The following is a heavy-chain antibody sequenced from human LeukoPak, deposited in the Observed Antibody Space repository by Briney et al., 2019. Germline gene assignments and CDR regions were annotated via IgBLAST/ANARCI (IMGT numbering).Heavy chain of an antibody. CDR2: IIPIFGTA. V-gene: IGHV1-69*13. CDR3: AGPYYDFWSGYYGSGYYYYYGMDV. J-gene: IGHJ6*02. Sequence: SVKVSCKASGGTFSSYAISWVRQAPGQGLEWMGGIIPIFGTANYAQKFQGRVTITADESTSTAYMELSSLRSEDTAVYYCAGPYYDFWSGYYGSGYYYYYGMDVWGQGTTVTVSS. CDR1: GGTFSSYA. D-gene: IGHD3-3*01.